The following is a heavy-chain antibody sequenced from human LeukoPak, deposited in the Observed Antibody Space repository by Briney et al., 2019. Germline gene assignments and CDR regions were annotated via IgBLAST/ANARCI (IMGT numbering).Heavy chain of an antibody. V-gene: IGHV4-59*08. CDR1: GGSITSYY. CDR2: IYYYGST. D-gene: IGHD3-3*01. J-gene: IGHJ6*02. CDR3: AKCDFWSGYPFYYGMDA. Sequence: SETPSLTCTVSGGSITSYYWTWIRQPPGKGLEWIGYIYYYGSTNYNPSLKSRVTISVDTSKNQFFLRLSSVTAADTAVYYCAKCDFWSGYPFYYGMDAWGQGTTVTVSS.